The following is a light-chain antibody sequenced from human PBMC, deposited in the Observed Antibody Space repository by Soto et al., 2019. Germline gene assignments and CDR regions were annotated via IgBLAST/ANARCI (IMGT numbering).Light chain of an antibody. CDR2: ATS. J-gene: IGKJ2*01. V-gene: IGKV3-20*01. CDR1: QTINTRY. CDR3: QQYDDSARYK. Sequence: EIVLTQSPGTLSLSPGERATLSCRASQTINTRYSAWYQQKPGQPPRLLIYATSSRAPGIPDRFSGSGSGTDVTLTISRLEPEDFAVYYCQQYDDSARYKFGQGTNLDIK.